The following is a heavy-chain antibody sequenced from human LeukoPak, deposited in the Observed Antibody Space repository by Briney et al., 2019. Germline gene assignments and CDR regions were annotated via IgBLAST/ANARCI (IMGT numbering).Heavy chain of an antibody. V-gene: IGHV3-23*01. J-gene: IGHJ3*02. CDR1: GFTFSSYA. D-gene: IGHD3-10*01. Sequence: PGGSLRLSCAASGFTFSSYAMSWVRQAPGKGLEWVSAISGSGGSTYYADSVKGRSTISRDNAKNSLYLQMNSLRAEDTALYYCAKDIELLWFGELAVAFDIWGQGTMVTVSS. CDR3: AKDIELLWFGELAVAFDI. CDR2: ISGSGGST.